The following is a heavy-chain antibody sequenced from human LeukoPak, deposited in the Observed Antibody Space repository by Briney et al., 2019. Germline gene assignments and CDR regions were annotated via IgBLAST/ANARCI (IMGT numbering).Heavy chain of an antibody. J-gene: IGHJ5*02. CDR1: GFTFSTYA. CDR3: AKGESTSGTSSWFDP. D-gene: IGHD6-13*01. CDR2: ISGSGGST. V-gene: IGHV3-23*01. Sequence: GGSLRLSCAASGFTFSTYAMSWVRQAPKKGLEWVSVISGSGGSTYYADSVKGRFTISRDNSKNTLYLQMNSLRAEDAAVYYCAKGESTSGTSSWFDPWGQGTLVTVSS.